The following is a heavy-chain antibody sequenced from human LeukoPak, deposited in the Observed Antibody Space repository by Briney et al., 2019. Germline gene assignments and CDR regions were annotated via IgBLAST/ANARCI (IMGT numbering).Heavy chain of an antibody. CDR2: IYYSGSA. V-gene: IGHV4-59*08. CDR1: GFTFGDFT. CDR3: ARADGGSYDF. Sequence: GSLRLSCTASGFTFGDFTMTWFRQAPGKGLEWIGYIYYSGSANYNPALKSRFTISVDTSKNQFSLKLTSVTAADTAVYYCARADGGSYDFWGQGTLVTVSS. J-gene: IGHJ4*02. D-gene: IGHD3-16*01.